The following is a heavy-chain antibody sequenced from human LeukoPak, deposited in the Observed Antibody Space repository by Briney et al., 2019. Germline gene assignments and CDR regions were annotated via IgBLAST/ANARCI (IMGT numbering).Heavy chain of an antibody. Sequence: GGSLRLSCAASGFTFSSYEMNWVRQAPGKGLEWVSYISSSGSTIYYADSVKGRFTISRDNAKNSLYLQMNSLRAEDTAVYYCARATYSGSYSFAFDIWGQGTMVTVSS. D-gene: IGHD1-26*01. J-gene: IGHJ3*02. CDR1: GFTFSSYE. CDR2: ISSSGSTI. CDR3: ARATYSGSYSFAFDI. V-gene: IGHV3-48*03.